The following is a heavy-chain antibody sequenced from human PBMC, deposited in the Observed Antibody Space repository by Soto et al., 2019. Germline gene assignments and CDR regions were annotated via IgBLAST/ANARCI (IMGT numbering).Heavy chain of an antibody. J-gene: IGHJ6*02. Sequence: QVTLKESGPVLVKPTETLTLTCTVSGFSLKNARVGMTWIRQPPGKALEWLAVIFSNDEKSYSTSLKCRLTISKDTSKSQVVLTMSNLDPLDTVTYFCARTLQQLHYYAIDVWGQGTTVTVSS. V-gene: IGHV2-26*01. CDR1: GFSLKNARVG. CDR3: ARTLQQLHYYAIDV. D-gene: IGHD6-13*01. CDR2: IFSNDEK.